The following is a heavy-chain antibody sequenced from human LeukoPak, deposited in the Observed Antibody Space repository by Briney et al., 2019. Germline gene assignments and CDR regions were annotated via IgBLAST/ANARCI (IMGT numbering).Heavy chain of an antibody. V-gene: IGHV3-7*03. CDR3: ARDFGLRCSGGTCYSVYYYGMDV. J-gene: IGHJ6*04. D-gene: IGHD2-15*01. Sequence: PGGSLRLSCSASGLSFGNYAMYWVRQAPGKGLEWVANIKQGGSEKYYVDSVKGRFTISRDNAKNSLYLQMNSLRAEDTAVYYCARDFGLRCSGGTCYSVYYYGMDVWGKGTTVTVSS. CDR1: GLSFGNYA. CDR2: IKQGGSEK.